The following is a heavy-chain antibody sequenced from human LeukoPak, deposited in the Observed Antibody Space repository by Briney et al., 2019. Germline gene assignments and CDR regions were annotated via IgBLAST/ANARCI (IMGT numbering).Heavy chain of an antibody. Sequence: GGSLRLSCTVSGFTVSTNSMSRVRQAPGKGLEWVSSIRVRSDSTHYADSVQGRFTISRDDSKNTLYLQMNSLRAEDTAVYYCAKVYDTSGYYFFFDYWGQGTLVTVSS. V-gene: IGHV3-23*01. CDR2: IRVRSDST. D-gene: IGHD3-22*01. CDR3: AKVYDTSGYYFFFDY. CDR1: GFTVSTNS. J-gene: IGHJ4*02.